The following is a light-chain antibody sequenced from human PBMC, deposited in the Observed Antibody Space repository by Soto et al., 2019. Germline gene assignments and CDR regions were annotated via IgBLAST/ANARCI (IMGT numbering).Light chain of an antibody. Sequence: EVLLTQSPGTLSLSPGERATLSCRASQSIGNSLAWYQHKPGQAPRLLHDTSSRATAIPDRFSGSGSGTDFTLTISSLEPEDFAVYFCQHRSSWPPLFTFGPGTKVDLK. CDR3: QHRSSWPPLFT. CDR1: QSIGNS. CDR2: DTS. V-gene: IGKV3-11*01. J-gene: IGKJ3*01.